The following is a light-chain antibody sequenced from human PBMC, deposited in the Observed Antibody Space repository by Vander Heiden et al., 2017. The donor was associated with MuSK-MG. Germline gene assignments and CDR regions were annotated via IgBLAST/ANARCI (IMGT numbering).Light chain of an antibody. J-gene: IGLJ1*01. CDR1: KLQYKY. CDR3: QSWDSSSGWV. CDR2: QDD. Sequence: SYELTQPPSVSVSPGHTVTVTCSGDKLQYKYICWYQQKAGQPPTLVIYQDDKRASGIPERFSGSRSGESATLTISGAQTLDEADYYCQSWDSSSGWVFGSGTKVTVL. V-gene: IGLV3-1*01.